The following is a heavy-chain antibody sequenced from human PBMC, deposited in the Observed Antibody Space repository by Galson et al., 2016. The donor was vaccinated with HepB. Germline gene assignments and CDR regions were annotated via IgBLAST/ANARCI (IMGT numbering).Heavy chain of an antibody. J-gene: IGHJ4*01. D-gene: IGHD6-13*01. CDR2: IYSGGGT. CDR1: GFTVSSNF. V-gene: IGHV3-53*01. CDR3: AKEGICSWCFDS. Sequence: SLRLSCAATGFTVSSNFIIRVRQAPGKGLERVSVIYSGGGTYYAEPVKGRFTISRDTSKNTVSFQMNSLKRVDTAVYYCAKEGICSWCFDSWGHGTLVTVSS.